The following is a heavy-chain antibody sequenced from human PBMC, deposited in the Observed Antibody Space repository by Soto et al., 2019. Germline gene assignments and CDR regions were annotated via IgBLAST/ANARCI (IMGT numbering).Heavy chain of an antibody. J-gene: IGHJ4*02. CDR1: GFTFSGSA. D-gene: IGHD3-22*01. V-gene: IGHV3-73*01. CDR3: TRLLYYYDSSGSDY. CDR2: IRSKANSYAT. Sequence: GGSLRLSCAASGFTFSGSAMHWVRQASGKGLEWVGRIRSKANSYATAYAASVKGRFTISRDDSKNTAYLQMNSLKTEDTAVYYCTRLLYYYDSSGSDYWGQGTLVTVSS.